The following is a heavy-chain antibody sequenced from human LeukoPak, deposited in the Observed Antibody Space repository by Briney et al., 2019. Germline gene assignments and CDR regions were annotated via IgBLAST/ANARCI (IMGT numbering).Heavy chain of an antibody. CDR2: VSGSGGNT. CDR1: GFTFNNYA. J-gene: IGHJ6*02. V-gene: IGHV3-23*01. CDR3: ARGNRGNYYYGMDV. Sequence: GGSLRLSCAASGFTFNNYAMTWVRQAPGKGLEWVSVVSGSGGNTNYADSVKGRFTISRDNSKKTLYLEMGSLRAEDMAVYYCARGNRGNYYYGMDVWGQGTTVTVSS.